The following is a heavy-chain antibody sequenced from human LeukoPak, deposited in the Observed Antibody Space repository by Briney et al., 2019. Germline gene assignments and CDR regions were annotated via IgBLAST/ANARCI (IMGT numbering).Heavy chain of an antibody. V-gene: IGHV3-23*01. CDR1: GFTFSSYA. J-gene: IGHJ4*02. CDR3: AKDARCSSTSCYIFDY. CDR2: ISGSGGST. D-gene: IGHD2-2*02. Sequence: GGSLRLSCAASGFTFSSYAMSWVRQAPGKGLEWVSGISGSGGSTYYADSVKGRFTISRDNSKNTLYLQMNSLRAEDTAVYYCAKDARCSSTSCYIFDYWGQGTLVTVSS.